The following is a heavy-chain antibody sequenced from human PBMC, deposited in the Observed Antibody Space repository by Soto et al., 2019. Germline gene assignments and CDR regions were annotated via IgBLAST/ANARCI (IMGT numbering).Heavy chain of an antibody. CDR2: IYWNDDK. D-gene: IGHD6-6*01. CDR1: GFSLSTSGVG. V-gene: IGHV2-5*01. Sequence: QITLKESGPPLVKPTQTLTLTCTFSGFSLSTSGVGVGWIRQPPGKALEWLALIYWNDDKRYSPSLKSRLTINKDTSKNQVVLTMTNMDPVDTATYYCAHRGSDDTQLVRYFDYWGQGTLVTVSS. CDR3: AHRGSDDTQLVRYFDY. J-gene: IGHJ4*02.